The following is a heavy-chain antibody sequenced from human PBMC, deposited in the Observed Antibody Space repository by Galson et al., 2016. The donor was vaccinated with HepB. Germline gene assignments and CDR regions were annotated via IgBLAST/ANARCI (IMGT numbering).Heavy chain of an antibody. CDR2: IWYDGSNT. J-gene: IGHJ6*02. Sequence: SLRLSCAASGFTFSIYGMHWVRQAPGKGLEWVAVIWYDGSNTYYGDSVKGRFTISRDNSKNTLYLQMDSLRAEDTAVYYCARDEPYFYGMDVWGQGTTVTVSS. CDR3: ARDEPYFYGMDV. V-gene: IGHV3-33*01. CDR1: GFTFSIYG.